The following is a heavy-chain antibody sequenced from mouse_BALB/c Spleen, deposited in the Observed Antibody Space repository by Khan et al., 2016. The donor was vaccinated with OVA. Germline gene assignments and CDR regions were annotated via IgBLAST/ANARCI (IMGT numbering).Heavy chain of an antibody. J-gene: IGHJ3*01. CDR1: GFTIKDTY. CDR3: ARDYWDVFAY. D-gene: IGHD4-1*01. V-gene: IGHV14-3*02. CDR2: IDPANGNS. Sequence: VQLQQPGAELVKPGASVKLSCTASGFTIKDTYMHWVKQRPEQGLEWIGRIDPANGNSKYDPKFQGKATITPDTSSNTAYLQLSSLTSEDTAVYYCARDYWDVFAYWGQGTLVTVSA.